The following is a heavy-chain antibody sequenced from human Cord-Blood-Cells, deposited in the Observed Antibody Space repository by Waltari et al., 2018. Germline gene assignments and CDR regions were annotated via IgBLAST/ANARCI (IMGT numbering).Heavy chain of an antibody. CDR1: GYTLTELS. J-gene: IGHJ3*02. V-gene: IGHV1-24*01. D-gene: IGHD1-7*01. Sequence: QVQLVQSGAEVKKPGASVKVSCKVSGYTLTELSMHWVRQAPGKGLEWMGGFGPEESGTIYAQKFQGRVTRTEDTSTDTAYMELSSLRSEDTAVYYCATVELPYDAFDIWCQGTMVTVSS. CDR2: FGPEESGT. CDR3: ATVELPYDAFDI.